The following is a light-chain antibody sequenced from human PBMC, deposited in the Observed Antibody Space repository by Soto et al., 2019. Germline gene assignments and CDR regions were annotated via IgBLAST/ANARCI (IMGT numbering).Light chain of an antibody. Sequence: QSVLTQPPSASGSPGQSVTISCTGTKSDIGVYDFVSWYQHHPGKAPRLIIYEVVQRPSGVPDRFSGSKSGNTASLTVSGLQAADEADYYCQSYDSSLSGSVFGGGTQLTVL. CDR3: QSYDSSLSGSV. CDR1: KSDIGVYDF. J-gene: IGLJ3*02. CDR2: EVV. V-gene: IGLV2-8*01.